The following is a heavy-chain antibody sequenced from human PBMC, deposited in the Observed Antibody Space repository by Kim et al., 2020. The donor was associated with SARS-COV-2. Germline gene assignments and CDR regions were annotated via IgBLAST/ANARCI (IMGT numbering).Heavy chain of an antibody. CDR1: GFTFSDYY. CDR3: ARVMGELGYCSGGSCYLHYYYYGMDV. D-gene: IGHD2-15*01. CDR2: ISSSSSYT. V-gene: IGHV3-11*05. J-gene: IGHJ6*02. Sequence: GGSLRLSCAASGFTFSDYYMSWIRQAPGKGLEWVSYISSSSSYTNYADSVKGRFTISRDNAKNSLYLQMNSLRAEDTAVYYCARVMGELGYCSGGSCYLHYYYYGMDVWGQGTTVTVSS.